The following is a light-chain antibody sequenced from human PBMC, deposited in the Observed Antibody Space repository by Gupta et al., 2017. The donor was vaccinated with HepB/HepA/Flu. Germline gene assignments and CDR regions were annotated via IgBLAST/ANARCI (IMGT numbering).Light chain of an antibody. V-gene: IGKV4-1*01. Sequence: DIVMTQSPDSLAVSLGERATINCKSSQSVLYSSNNKNYLAWYQQKPGQPPKLLIYWASTRESGVPDRFSGRGDGTDFTLTISSRQDEDVAVYYWQQDYSTRAFGQGTKVEIK. CDR2: WAS. CDR1: QSVLYSSNNKNY. J-gene: IGKJ1*01. CDR3: QQDYSTRA.